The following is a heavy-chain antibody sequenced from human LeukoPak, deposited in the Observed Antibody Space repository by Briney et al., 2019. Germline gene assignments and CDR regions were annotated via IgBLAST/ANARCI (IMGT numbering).Heavy chain of an antibody. Sequence: GRTPRLSCVASGFTFSNYAMHWVRQAPGKGLEWVALISYDGTKKHYADSVKGRFTISRDNSRDTLYLQLNSLRLEDTAVYYCAKPYYYGSGSTYFDYWGRGTVVTVSS. V-gene: IGHV3-30*18. CDR1: GFTFSNYA. D-gene: IGHD3-10*01. CDR3: AKPYYYGSGSTYFDY. J-gene: IGHJ4*02. CDR2: ISYDGTKK.